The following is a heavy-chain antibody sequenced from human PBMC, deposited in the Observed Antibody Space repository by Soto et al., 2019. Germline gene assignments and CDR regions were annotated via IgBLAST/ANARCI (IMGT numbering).Heavy chain of an antibody. CDR1: GFSLSTSGMC. J-gene: IGHJ5*02. D-gene: IGHD3-22*01. CDR2: IDWDDDK. Sequence: VSGPTLVNPTQTRTLTCTFSGFSLSTSGMCVSWIRQPPGKALEWLALIDWDDDKYYSTSLKTRLTISKDTSKNQVVLTMTNMDPVDTATYYCARMEKGYYYDSSGPTEYNWFDPWGQGTLVTVSS. CDR3: ARMEKGYYYDSSGPTEYNWFDP. V-gene: IGHV2-70*01.